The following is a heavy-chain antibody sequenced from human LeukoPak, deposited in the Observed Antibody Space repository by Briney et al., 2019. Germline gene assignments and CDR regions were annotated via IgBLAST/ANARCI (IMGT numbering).Heavy chain of an antibody. V-gene: IGHV3-72*01. Sequence: GGSLRLSCVASGFTFTNYWMFWVRQAPGKGLEWVGRLRNKANSYTTEYAASVKGRFIIPRDDSKNSLYLRMNSLKTEDTAVYYCARVGIVGATGYFDNWGQGTLVTVSS. CDR2: LRNKANSYTT. J-gene: IGHJ4*02. CDR1: GFTFTNYW. D-gene: IGHD1-26*01. CDR3: ARVGIVGATGYFDN.